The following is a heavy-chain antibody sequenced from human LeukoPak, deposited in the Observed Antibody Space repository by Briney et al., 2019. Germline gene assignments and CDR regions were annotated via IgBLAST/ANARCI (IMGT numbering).Heavy chain of an antibody. Sequence: SQTLSLTCAISGDSVSSISAAWNWIRQSPSRGLEWLARTHYRSKWYTDYAESVKGRITINADTSKNQFSLQLNSVTPEDTGVYYCARINYNHFFYYYGLDVWGQGTTVTVSS. CDR1: GDSVSSISAA. V-gene: IGHV6-1*01. J-gene: IGHJ6*02. D-gene: IGHD4-11*01. CDR2: THYRSKWYT. CDR3: ARINYNHFFYYYGLDV.